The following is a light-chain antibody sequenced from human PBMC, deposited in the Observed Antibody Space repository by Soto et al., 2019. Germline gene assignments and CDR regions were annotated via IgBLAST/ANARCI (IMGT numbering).Light chain of an antibody. V-gene: IGKV3-20*01. J-gene: IGKJ1*01. Sequence: EIVLTQSPGTLSSSPGERATLSCRASQSVSSSYLAWYQQKPGQAPRLLIYGASSRATGIPDRFSGSGSGTDFTLTISRLEPEDSAVYYCQQYGSSPRTFGQGTKV. CDR1: QSVSSSY. CDR2: GAS. CDR3: QQYGSSPRT.